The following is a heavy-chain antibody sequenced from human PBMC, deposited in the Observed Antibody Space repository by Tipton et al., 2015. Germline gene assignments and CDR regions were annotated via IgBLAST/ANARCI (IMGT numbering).Heavy chain of an antibody. Sequence: TLSLTCTVSGGSISRYYWSWIRQPPGKGLEWIGAISHSGKTYSNPSLKSRVTISADTSKNQFSLRLTSVTAADTAVYYCACHDYDLLTRDYQTVDYWGQGTRVTVSS. D-gene: IGHD3-9*01. CDR2: ISHSGKT. CDR1: GGSISRYY. CDR3: ACHDYDLLTRDYQTVDY. V-gene: IGHV4-59*04. J-gene: IGHJ4*02.